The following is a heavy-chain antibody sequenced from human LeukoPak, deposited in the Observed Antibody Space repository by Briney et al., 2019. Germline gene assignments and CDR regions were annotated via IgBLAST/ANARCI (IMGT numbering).Heavy chain of an antibody. Sequence: TSETLSLTCTVSGGSISSSGYYWGWIRQPPGKGLEWMGSIYYSGSTYYHPSLKSRLTISQDTSKNQFSLRLSSVTAADTAVYYCVGDGRNFDVDYWGQGILVTVSP. J-gene: IGHJ4*02. CDR3: VGDGRNFDVDY. CDR2: IYYSGST. D-gene: IGHD3-9*01. CDR1: GGSISSSGYY. V-gene: IGHV4-39*07.